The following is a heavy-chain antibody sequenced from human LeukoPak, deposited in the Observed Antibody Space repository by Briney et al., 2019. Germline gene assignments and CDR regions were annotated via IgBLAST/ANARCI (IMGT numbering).Heavy chain of an antibody. V-gene: IGHV3-23*01. CDR3: AKDLSSSWQATFDP. J-gene: IGHJ5*02. CDR2: ISGSGGST. CDR1: GFTFSSYA. D-gene: IGHD6-13*01. Sequence: GGSLRLSCAASGFTFSSYAMSWVRQAPGKGLEWVSAISGSGGSTYYADSVRGRFTISRDNSKNTLYLQMNSLRAEDTAVYYCAKDLSSSWQATFDPWGQGTLVTVSS.